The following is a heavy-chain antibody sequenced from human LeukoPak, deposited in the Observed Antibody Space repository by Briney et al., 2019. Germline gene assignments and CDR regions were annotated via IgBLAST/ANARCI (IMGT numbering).Heavy chain of an antibody. D-gene: IGHD6-13*01. CDR3: SKRSSWYGGWFDP. V-gene: IGHV4-34*08. CDR1: GETFSSYF. J-gene: IGHJ5*02. CDR2: INHSGTA. Sequence: SETLSLTCAVYGETFSSYFWSWIRQPPGKGLEWIGEINHSGTANYNPSLKSRVIISVDSSMNQFSLKLHSLTAADTAVYYCSKRSSWYGGWFDPWGQGTLVTVSS.